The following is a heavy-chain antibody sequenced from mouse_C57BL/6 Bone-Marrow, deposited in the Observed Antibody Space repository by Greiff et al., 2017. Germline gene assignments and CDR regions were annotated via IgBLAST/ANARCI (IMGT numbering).Heavy chain of an antibody. D-gene: IGHD2-14*01. CDR2: ILPGSGST. CDR1: GYTFTGYW. CDR3: ARQGNGYPYYFDY. J-gene: IGHJ2*01. V-gene: IGHV1-9*01. Sequence: VQLQQSGAELMKPGASVKLSCKATGYTFTGYWIEWVKQRPGHGLEWIGEILPGSGSTNYNGKFKGKATLTADKSSSTAYMQLSSLTSEDSAVYFCARQGNGYPYYFDYWGQGTTLTVSS.